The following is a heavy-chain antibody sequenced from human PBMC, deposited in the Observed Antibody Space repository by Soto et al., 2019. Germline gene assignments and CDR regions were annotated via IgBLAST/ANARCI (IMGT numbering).Heavy chain of an antibody. CDR1: GGSVSSGSYY. Sequence: SETLSLTCTVSGGSVSSGSYYWSWIRQPPGKGLEWIGYIYYSGSTNYNPSLKSRVTISVDTSKNQFSLKLSSVTAADTAVYYCARTMVGARAGYFDYWGRGTLVTVSS. D-gene: IGHD1-26*01. J-gene: IGHJ4*02. CDR3: ARTMVGARAGYFDY. CDR2: IYYSGST. V-gene: IGHV4-61*01.